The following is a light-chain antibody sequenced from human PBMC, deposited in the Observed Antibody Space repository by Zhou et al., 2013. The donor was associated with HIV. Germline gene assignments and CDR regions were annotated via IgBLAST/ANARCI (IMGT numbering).Light chain of an antibody. CDR3: QQYHSSPFA. CDR2: ATS. CDR1: QDVSGY. J-gene: IGKJ3*01. Sequence: IQMTQSPSTLSASVGDRVTITCRASQDVSGYLAWYQQKPGKAPKLLISATSTLXTGVPSRFSGSGSGTEFSLTINCLQSEDFATYYCQQYHSSPFAFGPGTRVD. V-gene: IGKV1-8*01.